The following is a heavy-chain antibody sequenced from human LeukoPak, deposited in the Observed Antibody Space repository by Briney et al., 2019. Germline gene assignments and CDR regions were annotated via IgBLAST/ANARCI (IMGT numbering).Heavy chain of an antibody. CDR1: GGSIGSYY. J-gene: IGHJ6*02. V-gene: IGHV4-59*01. CDR2: IYYSGST. D-gene: IGHD3-10*01. CDR3: ARNGSGSYYNGYYYGMDV. Sequence: SETLSLTCTVSGGSIGSYYWSWIRQPPGKGLEWIGYIYYSGSTNYNPSLKSRVTISVDRSKNQFSLKLSSVTAADTAVYYCARNGSGSYYNGYYYGMDVWGQGTTVTVSS.